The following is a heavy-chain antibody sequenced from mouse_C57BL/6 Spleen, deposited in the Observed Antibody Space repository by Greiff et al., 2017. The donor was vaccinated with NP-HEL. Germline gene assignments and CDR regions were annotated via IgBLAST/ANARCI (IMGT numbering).Heavy chain of an antibody. CDR2: INPNNGGT. J-gene: IGHJ2*01. CDR1: GYTFTDYN. CDR3: ARGRWLLLFDS. V-gene: IGHV1-22*01. Sequence: VQLQQSGPELVKPGASVKMSCKASGYTFTDYNMHWVKQSHGKSLEWIGYINPNNGGTSYNQKFKGKATLTVNKSSSTAYMELRSLTSEDSAVYNCARGRWLLLFDSWGQGTPLTVSS. D-gene: IGHD2-3*01.